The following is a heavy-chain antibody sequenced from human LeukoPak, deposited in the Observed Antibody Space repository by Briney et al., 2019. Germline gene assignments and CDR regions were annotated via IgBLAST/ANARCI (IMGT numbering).Heavy chain of an antibody. D-gene: IGHD3-10*01. Sequence: SETLSLTCAVYGGSFSGYYWSWIRQPPGKGLEWIGEINHSGSTNYNPSLKSRVTISVDTSKNQFSLKLSSVTAADTAVYYCAKTYYYASGSQSDHWGQGTLVTVSS. CDR2: INHSGST. V-gene: IGHV4-34*01. CDR3: AKTYYYASGSQSDH. CDR1: GGSFSGYY. J-gene: IGHJ4*02.